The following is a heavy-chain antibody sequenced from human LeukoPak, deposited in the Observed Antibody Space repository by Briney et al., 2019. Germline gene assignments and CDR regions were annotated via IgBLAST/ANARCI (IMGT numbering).Heavy chain of an antibody. CDR1: GFTFTESF. CDR2: VSPNSGGT. CDR3: ARDPEQLFFEYFDY. Sequence: GASVKVSCKASGFTFTESFIHWVRQAPGQGLEWMEWVSPNSGGTNYAQKFQGRVTMTRDTSINTTYLELTGLTYDDTAVYYCARDPEQLFFEYFDYWGQGTQVTVTS. J-gene: IGHJ4*02. V-gene: IGHV1-2*02. D-gene: IGHD1-26*01.